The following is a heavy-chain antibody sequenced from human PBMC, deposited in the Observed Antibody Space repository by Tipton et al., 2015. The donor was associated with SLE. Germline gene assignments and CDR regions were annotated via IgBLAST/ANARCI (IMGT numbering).Heavy chain of an antibody. J-gene: IGHJ6*03. Sequence: TLSLTCTVSGGSISSYYWSWIRQPPGKGLEWIGYIYYSGSTNYNPSLKSRVTISVDTSKNQFSLKLSSVTAADTAVYYCARGRSSSSWGYYYYYMDVWDKGTTVTVSS. V-gene: IGHV4-59*01. CDR3: ARGRSSSSWGYYYYYMDV. D-gene: IGHD6-6*01. CDR2: IYYSGST. CDR1: GGSISSYY.